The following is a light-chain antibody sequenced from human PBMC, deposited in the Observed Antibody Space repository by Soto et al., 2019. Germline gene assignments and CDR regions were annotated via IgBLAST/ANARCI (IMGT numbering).Light chain of an antibody. CDR3: QQYDNLPPT. V-gene: IGKV3-20*01. Sequence: EIVLTQSPGTLSLSPGERATLSCRASQSVSSSYLAWYQQKPGQAPRLLIYGASSRATGIPDRFSGSGSGTDFTLTISRLEPEDFATYYCQQYDNLPPTFGQGTRLEIK. CDR1: QSVSSSY. CDR2: GAS. J-gene: IGKJ5*01.